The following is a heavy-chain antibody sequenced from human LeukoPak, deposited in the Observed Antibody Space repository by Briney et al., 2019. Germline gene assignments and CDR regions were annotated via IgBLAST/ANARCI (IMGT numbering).Heavy chain of an antibody. CDR2: IRYDGSNK. V-gene: IGHV3-30*02. J-gene: IGHJ4*02. CDR1: GFTFGTYG. Sequence: GGSLRLSCAASGFTFGTYGMHWVRQAPGKGLEWVTFIRYDGSNKYYADSVKGRFTISRDNAKNSLYLQMNSLRAEDTAVYYCARDLGYCSGGSCYSDYWGQGTLVTVSS. D-gene: IGHD2-15*01. CDR3: ARDLGYCSGGSCYSDY.